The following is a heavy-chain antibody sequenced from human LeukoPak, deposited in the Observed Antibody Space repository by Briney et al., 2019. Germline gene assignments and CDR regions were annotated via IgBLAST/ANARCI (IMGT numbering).Heavy chain of an antibody. CDR2: ISSSSSYI. CDR3: ARVAGATNYYYYYMDV. Sequence: GGSLRLSCAASGFTFSSYEMNWVRQAPGKGLEWVSSISSSSSYIYYADSVKGRFTISRDNAKNSLYLQMNSLRAEDTAVYYCARVAGATNYYYYYMDVWGKGTTVTVSS. J-gene: IGHJ6*03. CDR1: GFTFSSYE. D-gene: IGHD1-26*01. V-gene: IGHV3-21*01.